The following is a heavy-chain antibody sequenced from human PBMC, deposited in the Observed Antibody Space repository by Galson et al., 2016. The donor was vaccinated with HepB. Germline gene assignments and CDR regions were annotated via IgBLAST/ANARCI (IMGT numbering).Heavy chain of an antibody. D-gene: IGHD2-2*02. V-gene: IGHV3-33*01. CDR2: VFYDGNEK. Sequence: SLRLSCAVSGFSVNSYGMHWVRQAPGKGLEWVAVVFYDGNEKYYADSVKGRFTISRDNSKNMVYLQMNNLRAEDTAVYYCASDLHVCTWTKCYSPANDYWGQGTLVTVSS. CDR3: ASDLHVCTWTKCYSPANDY. J-gene: IGHJ4*02. CDR1: GFSVNSYG.